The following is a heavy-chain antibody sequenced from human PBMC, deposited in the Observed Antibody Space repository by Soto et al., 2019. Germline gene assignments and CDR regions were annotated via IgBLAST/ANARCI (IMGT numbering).Heavy chain of an antibody. D-gene: IGHD5-18*01. CDR2: IGESGTPT. CDR1: GFTFSSYA. V-gene: IGHV3-23*01. Sequence: PGGSLRLSCAASGFTFSSYAMKWVRQAPGKGLEWVSLIGESGTPTYYADSVKGRFTISRDNSGNTLFLEMYSLRAEDTAVYYCARYITGVRYYGMDVWGQGTTVTVS. CDR3: ARYITGVRYYGMDV. J-gene: IGHJ6*02.